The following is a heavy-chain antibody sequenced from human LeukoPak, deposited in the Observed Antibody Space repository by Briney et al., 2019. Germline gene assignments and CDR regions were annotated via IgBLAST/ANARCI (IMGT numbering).Heavy chain of an antibody. Sequence: PGVSLRLSCAASGFTFDDYGMSWVRQAPRKGLEWVSGINWNGGSTGYADSVKGRFTISRDNAKNSLYMQMNRLRAEDTALYYCARASSHYYSYYMDVWGKGTTVTVSS. CDR1: GFTFDDYG. J-gene: IGHJ6*03. CDR3: ARASSHYYSYYMDV. V-gene: IGHV3-20*04. CDR2: INWNGGST.